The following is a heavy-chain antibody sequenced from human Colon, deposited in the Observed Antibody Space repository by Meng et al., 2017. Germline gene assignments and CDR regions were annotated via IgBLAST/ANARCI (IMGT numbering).Heavy chain of an antibody. CDR1: GGSFGCFY. Sequence: QIQQGGAGLLKPSEPLSLTCAFSGGSFGCFYWSLICQPPGNGLEWIGEIDHFGISSYNSSLKGRLTMSVDTSKKQISLTLTSVTAADTAVYYCATGLRHGDWFDPWGPGTLVTVSS. CDR2: IDHFGIS. CDR3: ATGLRHGDWFDP. D-gene: IGHD4-17*01. V-gene: IGHV4-34*02. J-gene: IGHJ5*02.